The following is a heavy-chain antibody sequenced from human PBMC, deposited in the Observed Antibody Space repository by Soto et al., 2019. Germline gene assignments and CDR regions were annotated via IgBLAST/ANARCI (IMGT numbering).Heavy chain of an antibody. CDR3: ARGDRGGFDL. CDR2: VHSDGTTT. D-gene: IGHD3-10*01. CDR1: GFTFSTYW. Sequence: GGSLRLSCIASGFTFSTYWMHWVRQAPGKGLVWVSHVHSDGTTTTYADSVKGRFTISRDNARNTVSLQMSSLRDEDTAIYYCARGDRGGFDLWGQGTVVTVSS. V-gene: IGHV3-74*01. J-gene: IGHJ3*01.